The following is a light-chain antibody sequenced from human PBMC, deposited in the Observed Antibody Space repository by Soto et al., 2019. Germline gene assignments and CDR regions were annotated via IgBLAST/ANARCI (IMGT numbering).Light chain of an antibody. J-gene: IGLJ1*01. CDR2: DVS. CDR1: SSDVGGYNY. V-gene: IGLV2-14*01. CDR3: SSYTSSNTYV. Sequence: QSALTQPASVSGSPGQSITISCTGTSSDVGGYNYVSWYQQHPGKAPKFMIYDVSNRPSGVSNRFSGSKSGNTASLTISGLQAEDEADYYCSSYTSSNTYVFGTGTKV.